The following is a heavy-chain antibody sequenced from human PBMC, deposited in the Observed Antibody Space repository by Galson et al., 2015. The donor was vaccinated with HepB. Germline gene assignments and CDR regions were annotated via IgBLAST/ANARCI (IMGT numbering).Heavy chain of an antibody. CDR1: GYTFTSYA. D-gene: IGHD1-7*01. CDR3: ARGGTGTTGGFDY. J-gene: IGHJ4*02. CDR2: INAANGNT. V-gene: IGHV1-3*01. Sequence: SVKVSCKASGYTFTSYAMHWVRQAPGQRLEWMGWINAANGNTKYSQKFQGRVTITWDTSANTANMELSSLRSEDTAVYYCARGGTGTTGGFDYWGQGTLLTVSS.